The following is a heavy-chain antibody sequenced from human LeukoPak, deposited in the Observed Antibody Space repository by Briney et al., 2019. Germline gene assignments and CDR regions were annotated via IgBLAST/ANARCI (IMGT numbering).Heavy chain of an antibody. D-gene: IGHD6-13*01. V-gene: IGHV4-59*01. J-gene: IGHJ6*02. CDR1: GGSFSGYY. Sequence: TSETLSLTCAVYGGSFSGYYWSWIRQPPGKGLEWIGYIYYSGSTNYNPSLKSRVTISVDTSKDQFSLKLSSVTAADTAVYYCARAGRGGQQLAPPLVYYYYGMDVWGQGTTVTVSS. CDR3: ARAGRGGQQLAPPLVYYYYGMDV. CDR2: IYYSGST.